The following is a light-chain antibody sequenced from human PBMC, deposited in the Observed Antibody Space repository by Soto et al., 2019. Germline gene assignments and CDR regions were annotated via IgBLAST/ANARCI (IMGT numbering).Light chain of an antibody. CDR1: SSDVGGYNY. CDR2: EVS. V-gene: IGLV2-8*01. CDR3: RSYAGSYNFVV. Sequence: QSALTQPPSASGSPGQSVTISCTGTSSDVGGYNYVSWYQQHPGKAPKLMIYEVSKRPSGVPDRFSGSKSGNTASLTVSGLHAEDEADYYCRSYAGSYNFVVFGGGTKLTVL. J-gene: IGLJ2*01.